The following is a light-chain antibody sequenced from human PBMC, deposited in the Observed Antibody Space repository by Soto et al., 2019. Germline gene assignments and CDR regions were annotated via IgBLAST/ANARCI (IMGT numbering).Light chain of an antibody. CDR3: QQFNNWPRT. CDR2: ATS. V-gene: IGKV3-15*01. Sequence: EIVMTQSPATLSVSPGERATLSCRASESISVTLAWYQQKPGQAPRLLIYATSTRASGIPARFSGSGSGTDFTLSISSLQSEDFAVYYCQQFNNWPRTFGQGTKVDIK. CDR1: ESISVT. J-gene: IGKJ1*01.